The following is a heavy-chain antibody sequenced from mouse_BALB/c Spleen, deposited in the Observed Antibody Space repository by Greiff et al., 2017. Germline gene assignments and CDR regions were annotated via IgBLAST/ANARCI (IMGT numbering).Heavy chain of an antibody. V-gene: IGHV5-6-3*01. CDR3: VEVRRGY. CDR2: INSNGGST. D-gene: IGHD2-14*01. CDR1: GFTFSSYG. Sequence: EVKLVESGGGLVKPGGSLKLSCAASGFTFSSYGMSWVRQTPDKRLELVATINSNGGSTYYPDSVKGRFTISRDNAKNTLYLQMSSLKSEDTAMYYCVEVRRGYWGQGTTLTVSS. J-gene: IGHJ2*01.